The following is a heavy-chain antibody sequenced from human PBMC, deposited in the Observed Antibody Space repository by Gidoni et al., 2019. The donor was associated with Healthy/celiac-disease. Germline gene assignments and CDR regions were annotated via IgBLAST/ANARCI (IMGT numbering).Heavy chain of an antibody. Sequence: AYAASVKGRFTISRDDSKNTAYLQMNSLKTEDTAVYYCTVTTVSLRNYYYGMDVWGQGTTVTVSS. D-gene: IGHD4-17*01. J-gene: IGHJ6*02. V-gene: IGHV3-73*01. CDR3: TVTTVSLRNYYYGMDV.